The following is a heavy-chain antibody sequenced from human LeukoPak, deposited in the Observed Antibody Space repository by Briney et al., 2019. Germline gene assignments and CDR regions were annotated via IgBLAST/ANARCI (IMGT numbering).Heavy chain of an antibody. J-gene: IGHJ4*02. CDR1: GFTFSSYA. D-gene: IGHD3-10*01. Sequence: GGSLRLSCAASGFTFSSYAMSWVRQAPGRGLEWVSAISGSGGNTYYADSVKGRFTISRDTSKNTLYLQMNSLRAEDTAVYYCARGHSGLDYWGQGTLVTVSS. CDR3: ARGHSGLDY. V-gene: IGHV3-23*01. CDR2: ISGSGGNT.